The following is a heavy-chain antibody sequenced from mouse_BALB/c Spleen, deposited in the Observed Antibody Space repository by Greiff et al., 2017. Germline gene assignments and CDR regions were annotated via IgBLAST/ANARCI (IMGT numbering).Heavy chain of an antibody. CDR1: GYTFTSYW. CDR3: ARSEACFMDY. D-gene: IGHD6-1*01. CDR2: INPSTGYT. J-gene: IGHJ4*01. V-gene: IGHV1-7*01. Sequence: QVQLQQSGAELAKPGASVKMSCKASGYTFTSYWMHWVKQRPGQGLEWIGYINPSTGYTEYNQKFKDKATLTADKSSSTAYMQLSSLTSEDSAVYYCARSEACFMDYWGQGTSVTVSS.